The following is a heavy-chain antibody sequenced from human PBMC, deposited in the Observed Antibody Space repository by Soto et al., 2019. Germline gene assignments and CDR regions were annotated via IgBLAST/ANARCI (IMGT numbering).Heavy chain of an antibody. Sequence: QVQLQESGPGLVKPLETLSLTCNVPGGSITSYYWSWVRQPPGKGLEWIGYIYYNGNINYNPSLKSRLTISLDTSKNQFSLRLSSVTAADTAVYYCATGRVYFGSEYWGQGTLVTVSS. CDR2: IYYNGNI. CDR1: GGSITSYY. J-gene: IGHJ4*02. CDR3: ATGRVYFGSEY. V-gene: IGHV4-59*01. D-gene: IGHD3-10*01.